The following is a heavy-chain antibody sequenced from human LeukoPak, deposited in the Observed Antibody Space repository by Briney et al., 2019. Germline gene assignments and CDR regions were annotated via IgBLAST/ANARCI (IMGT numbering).Heavy chain of an antibody. CDR3: AAQGAVAKYYFDY. Sequence: ASVKVSCKASGLTFTSSAVQWVRQARGQRLEWIGWIVVGSGNTNHAQKFQERVTITRDMSTSTAYMELSSLRSEDTAVYYCAAQGAVAKYYFDYWGQGTLVTVSS. J-gene: IGHJ4*02. CDR2: IVVGSGNT. CDR1: GLTFTSSA. V-gene: IGHV1-58*01. D-gene: IGHD6-19*01.